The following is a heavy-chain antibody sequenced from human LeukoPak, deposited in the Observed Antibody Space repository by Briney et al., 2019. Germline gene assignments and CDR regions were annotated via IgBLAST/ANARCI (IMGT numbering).Heavy chain of an antibody. V-gene: IGHV3-30*18. CDR2: ISYDGSDK. CDR3: AKDRSKALYYYGMDV. Sequence: GGSLRLSCAASGFTFSSYGMHWVRQAPGKGLEWVAVISYDGSDKYYADSVKGRFTISRDNSKITLYLQMNSLRAEDTAVYYCAKDRSKALYYYGMDVWGQGTTVTVSS. CDR1: GFTFSSYG. J-gene: IGHJ6*02.